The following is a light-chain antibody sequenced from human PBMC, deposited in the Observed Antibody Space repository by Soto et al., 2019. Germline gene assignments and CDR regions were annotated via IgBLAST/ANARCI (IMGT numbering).Light chain of an antibody. CDR3: QAHDSSLRGYV. V-gene: IGLV1-40*03. Sequence: YALPQPPSVSGPPGQRVTISCTGSESKIGAGYDVHWYQHLPGTVPKLLIYDTNNRPSGVPDRFSGSKSGASVSLAITGLQAEDEADYYCQAHDSSLRGYVFGTGTKVTVL. CDR1: ESKIGAGYD. J-gene: IGLJ1*01. CDR2: DTN.